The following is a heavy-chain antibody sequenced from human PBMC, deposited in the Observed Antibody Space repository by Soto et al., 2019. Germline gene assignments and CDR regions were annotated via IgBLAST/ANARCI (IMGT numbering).Heavy chain of an antibody. J-gene: IGHJ4*02. CDR2: ISACNGNT. V-gene: IGHV1-18*04. Sequence: ASVKVSCKASGYTFTSYGISWVRQAPGQGLEWMGWISACNGNTNYAQKLQGRVTMTTDTSTSTAYMELRSLRSDDTAVYYCARTYYYDSSGYSDYWGQGTLVTVSS. CDR3: ARTYYYDSSGYSDY. D-gene: IGHD3-22*01. CDR1: GYTFTSYG.